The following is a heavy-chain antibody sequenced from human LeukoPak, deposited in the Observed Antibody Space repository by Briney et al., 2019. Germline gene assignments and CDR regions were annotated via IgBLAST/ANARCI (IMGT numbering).Heavy chain of an antibody. D-gene: IGHD6-19*01. CDR1: GFTFTTYA. CDR2: ISSNGGST. V-gene: IGHV3-64*01. Sequence: GGSLRLSCAASGFTFTTYAMHWVRQAPGKGLEYVSTISSNGGSTFYANSVKGRFTISRDNSKNTLYLQMGSLRAEDMAVYYCARDGPGYSSGWYWFDPWGQGTLVTVSS. CDR3: ARDGPGYSSGWYWFDP. J-gene: IGHJ5*02.